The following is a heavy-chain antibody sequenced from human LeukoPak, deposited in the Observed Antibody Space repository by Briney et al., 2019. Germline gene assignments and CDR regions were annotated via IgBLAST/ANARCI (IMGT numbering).Heavy chain of an antibody. Sequence: GGSLRLSCAASGFTFSIYWMTWVRQAPGKGLEWVANIKQDGTEKYYVDSVKGRFAISRDNAKNSLFLQMDSLRAEDTAVYYCARQSYDGYHYPDYWGQGSLVTVSS. J-gene: IGHJ4*02. D-gene: IGHD5-24*01. V-gene: IGHV3-7*01. CDR2: IKQDGTEK. CDR3: ARQSYDGYHYPDY. CDR1: GFTFSIYW.